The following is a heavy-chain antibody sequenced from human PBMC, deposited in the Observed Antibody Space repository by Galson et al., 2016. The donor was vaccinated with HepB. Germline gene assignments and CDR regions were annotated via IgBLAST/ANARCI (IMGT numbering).Heavy chain of an antibody. CDR2: VFHTGST. J-gene: IGHJ5*02. V-gene: IGHV4-59*02. D-gene: IGHD1-14*01. CDR1: GVSVTSHY. Sequence: SETLSLTCSVSGVSVTSHYWSWIRLAPGKGLEWIANVFHTGSTTYNPSLNNRVTISLDASMNRFPLELVSVSAADTAVYYCARGGGSPYHDHEFDNWGQGTLVTVSS. CDR3: ARGGGSPYHDHEFDN.